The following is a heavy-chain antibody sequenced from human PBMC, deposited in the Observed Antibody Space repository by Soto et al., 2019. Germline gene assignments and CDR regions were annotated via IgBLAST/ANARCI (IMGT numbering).Heavy chain of an antibody. Sequence: ESLKISFKGAGDNFAGYWIAWVRQMPGKGLELMGIIYPSDSDTRYRPSFQGQVTISADKSISSAYLQWSSLRASDTAMYYCARGGVSTRTFDYWGQGTPVTVSS. V-gene: IGHV5-51*01. CDR3: ARGGVSTRTFDY. D-gene: IGHD3-3*01. J-gene: IGHJ4*02. CDR1: GDNFAGYW. CDR2: IYPSDSDT.